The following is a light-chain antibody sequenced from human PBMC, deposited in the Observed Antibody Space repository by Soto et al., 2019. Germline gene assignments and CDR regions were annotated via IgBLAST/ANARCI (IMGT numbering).Light chain of an antibody. Sequence: QSALTQPASVSGSPGQSITISCTGTSSDVGGYNYVSWYQQHPGKAPKLMIYDVSSRPSGVSNRFSGSKSGNTASLTISGVQAEDEADYYCTSYTSSSTRGVFGGGTKLTVL. CDR1: SSDVGGYNY. CDR3: TSYTSSSTRGV. CDR2: DVS. V-gene: IGLV2-14*03. J-gene: IGLJ2*01.